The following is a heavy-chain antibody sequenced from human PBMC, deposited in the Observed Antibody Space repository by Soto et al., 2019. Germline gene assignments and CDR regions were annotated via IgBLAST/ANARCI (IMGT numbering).Heavy chain of an antibody. D-gene: IGHD3-10*01. V-gene: IGHV1-69*13. Sequence: ASVKVSCKASGGTFSSYAISWVRQAPGQGLEWMGGIIPIFGTANYAQKFQGRVTITADESTSTAYMELSSLRSEDTAVYYCARGSAAGLPFDYWGQGTLVTVS. J-gene: IGHJ4*02. CDR3: ARGSAAGLPFDY. CDR1: GGTFSSYA. CDR2: IIPIFGTA.